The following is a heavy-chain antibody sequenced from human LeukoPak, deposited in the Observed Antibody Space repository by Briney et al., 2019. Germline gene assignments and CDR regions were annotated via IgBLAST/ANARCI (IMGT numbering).Heavy chain of an antibody. Sequence: GGSLRLSCAASGFTLSGYSMNWVRQAPGKGLEWVSSISSSSSYIYYADSVKGRFTISRDNAKNSLYLQMNSLRAEDTAVYYCARLYSSSWYSYYYYYMDVWGKGTTVTVSS. CDR2: ISSSSSYI. J-gene: IGHJ6*03. CDR1: GFTLSGYS. V-gene: IGHV3-21*01. D-gene: IGHD6-13*01. CDR3: ARLYSSSWYSYYYYYMDV.